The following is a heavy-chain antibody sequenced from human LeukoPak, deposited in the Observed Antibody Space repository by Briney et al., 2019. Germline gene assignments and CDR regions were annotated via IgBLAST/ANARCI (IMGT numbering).Heavy chain of an antibody. CDR2: ISGSGGST. CDR3: AKGTIFGVVITFDY. Sequence: GGSLRLSCAASGFTFSSYAMSWVRQAPGKGLEWVSAISGSGGSTYYADSVKGRFTISRDNSKNTLYLQMNSLRAEDTAVYYWAKGTIFGVVITFDYWGQGTLVTVSS. V-gene: IGHV3-23*01. D-gene: IGHD3-3*01. J-gene: IGHJ4*02. CDR1: GFTFSSYA.